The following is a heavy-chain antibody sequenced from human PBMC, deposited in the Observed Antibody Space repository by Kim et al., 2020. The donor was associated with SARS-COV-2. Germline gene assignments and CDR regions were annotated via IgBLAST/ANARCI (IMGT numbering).Heavy chain of an antibody. D-gene: IGHD3-3*01. CDR1: GGSFSGYY. CDR2: INHSGST. Sequence: SETLSLTCAVYGGSFSGYYWSWIRQPPGKGLEWIGEINHSGSTNYNPSLKSRVTISVDTSKNQFSLKLSSVTAADTAVYYCARGGRWSGYYMYYYYMDVWGKGTTVTVSS. V-gene: IGHV4-34*01. J-gene: IGHJ6*03. CDR3: ARGGRWSGYYMYYYYMDV.